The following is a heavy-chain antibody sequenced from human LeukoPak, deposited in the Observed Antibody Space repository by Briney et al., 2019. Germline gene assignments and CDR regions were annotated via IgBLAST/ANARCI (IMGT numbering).Heavy chain of an antibody. CDR1: GFTFDDYG. D-gene: IGHD1-14*01. CDR2: INWNGGST. J-gene: IGHJ3*02. CDR3: ARDLFGYNAFDI. V-gene: IGHV3-20*04. Sequence: GGSVRLSCAASGFTFDDYGMSWVRQAPGKGLEWVSGINWNGGSTGYADSVKGRFTISRDNAKNSLYLQMNSLRAVDTALYYCARDLFGYNAFDIWGQGTMVTVSS.